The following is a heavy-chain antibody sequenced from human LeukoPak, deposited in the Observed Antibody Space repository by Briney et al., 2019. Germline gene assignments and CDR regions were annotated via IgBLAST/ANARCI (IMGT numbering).Heavy chain of an antibody. CDR3: ARVLPMVRGVTMYYYYMDV. CDR2: MNHNSGNT. V-gene: IGHV1-8*01. J-gene: IGHJ6*03. Sequence: ASVKVSCKASGYTFTSYDINWVRQATGRGLEWMGWMNHNSGNTGYAQKFQGRVTMTRNTSISTAYMQLSSLRSEDTAVYYCARVLPMVRGVTMYYYYMDVWGKGTTVTISS. D-gene: IGHD3-10*01. CDR1: GYTFTSYD.